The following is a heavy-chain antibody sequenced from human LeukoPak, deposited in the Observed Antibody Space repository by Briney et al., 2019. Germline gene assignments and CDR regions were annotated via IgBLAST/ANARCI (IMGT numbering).Heavy chain of an antibody. CDR3: ARSLQNYYGSGSYS. Sequence: ASVKVSCKASGYTFTGYYMHWVRQAPGQGLEWMGWINPNSGGTNYAQQFQDRVTMTRDTSISSTYMELSSLRSEDTAVYYCARSLQNYYGSGSYSWGQGTLVTVSS. D-gene: IGHD3-10*01. CDR1: GYTFTGYY. J-gene: IGHJ5*02. CDR2: INPNSGGT. V-gene: IGHV1-2*02.